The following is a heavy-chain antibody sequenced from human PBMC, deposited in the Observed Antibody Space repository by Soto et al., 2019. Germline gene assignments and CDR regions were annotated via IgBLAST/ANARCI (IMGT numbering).Heavy chain of an antibody. D-gene: IGHD6-13*01. Sequence: QVQLQESGPGLVKPSETLSLTCTVSGGSISSYYWSWIRQPPGKGLEWIGYIYYSGSTNYNPSLKSRVTVSVDTSKNQFSLKLSSVTAADTAVYYCARLKAAAGPFVDYWGQGTLVTVSS. CDR3: ARLKAAAGPFVDY. V-gene: IGHV4-59*01. CDR2: IYYSGST. J-gene: IGHJ4*02. CDR1: GGSISSYY.